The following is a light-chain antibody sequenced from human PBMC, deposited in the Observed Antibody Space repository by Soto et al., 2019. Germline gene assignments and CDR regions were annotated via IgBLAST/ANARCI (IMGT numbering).Light chain of an antibody. V-gene: IGLV2-14*01. J-gene: IGLJ1*01. CDR1: SSDVGGYNY. CDR3: NSYRSTSTRYV. CDR2: DVS. Sequence: QPVLTQPASVSGSPGQSITISCTGTSSDVGGYNYVSWYQQHPGKAPKLIISDVSYRPSGVSNRFSGSKSGNTASLTISGLQAEDEADYYCNSYRSTSTRYVFGTGTKLTVL.